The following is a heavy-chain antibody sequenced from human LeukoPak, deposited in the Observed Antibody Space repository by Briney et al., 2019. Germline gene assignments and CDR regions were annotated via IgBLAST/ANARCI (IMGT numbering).Heavy chain of an antibody. CDR3: ATYLAPRLRDDY. J-gene: IGHJ4*02. Sequence: GGSLRLSCAASGFTFSSYSMNWVRQAPGKGLEWVSSISSSSSYIYYADSVKGRSTISRDNAKNSLYLQMNSLRAEDTAVYYCATYLAPRLRDDYWGQGTLVTVSS. D-gene: IGHD3-16*01. V-gene: IGHV3-21*01. CDR1: GFTFSSYS. CDR2: ISSSSSYI.